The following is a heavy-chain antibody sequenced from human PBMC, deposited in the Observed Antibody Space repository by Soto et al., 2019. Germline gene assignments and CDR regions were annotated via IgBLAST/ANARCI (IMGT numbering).Heavy chain of an antibody. CDR1: GYTFTSYG. J-gene: IGHJ4*02. V-gene: IGHV1-18*01. D-gene: IGHD2-15*01. Sequence: ASVKVSCKASGYTFTSYGISWVRQAPGQGLEWMGWISAYNGNTNYAQKLQGRVTMTTDTSTSTAYMELRSLRSDDTAVYYCARDGLYCSGGSCYQEFDCWGRGTLGAVSS. CDR2: ISAYNGNT. CDR3: ARDGLYCSGGSCYQEFDC.